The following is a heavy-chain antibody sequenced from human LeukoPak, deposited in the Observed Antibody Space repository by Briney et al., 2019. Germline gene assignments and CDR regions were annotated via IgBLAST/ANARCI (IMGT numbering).Heavy chain of an antibody. J-gene: IGHJ5*02. V-gene: IGHV1-18*01. Sequence: ASVKVSCKASGYTFTSYGISWVRQAPGQGLEWMGWISAYNGNTNYAQKLQGRVTMTTDTSTSTAYMELRSLRSDDTAVYYCARALPSDIVVAPATNGGWFDPWGQGTLVTVSS. CDR2: ISAYNGNT. D-gene: IGHD2-2*01. CDR3: ARALPSDIVVAPATNGGWFDP. CDR1: GYTFTSYG.